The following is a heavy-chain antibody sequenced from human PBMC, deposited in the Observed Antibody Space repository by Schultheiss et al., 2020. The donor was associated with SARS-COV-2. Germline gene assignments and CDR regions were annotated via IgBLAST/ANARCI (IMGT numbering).Heavy chain of an antibody. CDR2: IYHSGST. J-gene: IGHJ3*02. V-gene: IGHV4-38-2*02. CDR1: GYSISSGYY. CDR3: ARDLEMATIMDAFDI. Sequence: SETLSLTCAVSGYSISSGYYWGWIRQPPEKGLEWIGSIYHSGSTYYNPSLKSRVTISVDTSKNQFSLKLSSVTAADTAVYYCARDLEMATIMDAFDIWGQGTMVTVSS. D-gene: IGHD5-24*01.